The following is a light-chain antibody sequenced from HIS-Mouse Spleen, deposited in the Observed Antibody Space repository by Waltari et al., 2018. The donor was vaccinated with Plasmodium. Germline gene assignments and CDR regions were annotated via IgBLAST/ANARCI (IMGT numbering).Light chain of an antibody. CDR1: QIISSW. Sequence: DIQMTQSPSNLAASVGDRVTINCRSSQIISSWLAWYQQKPGKAPKLLIYKASSLESGVPSRFSGSGSGTEFTLTISSLQPDDFATYYCQQYNSYSYTFGQGTKLEIK. V-gene: IGKV1-5*03. CDR3: QQYNSYSYT. J-gene: IGKJ2*01. CDR2: KAS.